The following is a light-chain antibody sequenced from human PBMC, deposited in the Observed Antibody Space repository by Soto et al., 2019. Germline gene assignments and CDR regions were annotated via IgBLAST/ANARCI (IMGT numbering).Light chain of an antibody. J-gene: IGKJ1*01. CDR2: WAS. Sequence: IVMTQSPDSLAVSLAERATINCKSSKSVLYSSNNKNYLAWYQQKPGQPPKLLIYWASTRESGVPARFSGSGSGTDFTLTISRLQAEDVAVYYCQQYYSTPRTFGQGTKVDIK. V-gene: IGKV4-1*01. CDR3: QQYYSTPRT. CDR1: KSVLYSSNNKNY.